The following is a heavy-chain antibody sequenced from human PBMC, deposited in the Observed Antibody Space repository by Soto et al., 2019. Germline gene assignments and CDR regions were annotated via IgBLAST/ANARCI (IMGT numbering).Heavy chain of an antibody. CDR1: GFTFSDHY. V-gene: IGHV3-72*01. J-gene: IGHJ4*02. D-gene: IGHD6-19*01. CDR3: ARVMVVAGHYYFDY. CDR2: IRKRINSYST. Sequence: EVQLVESGGGLAQPGGSLRLSCAASGFTFSDHYMDWVRQAPGKGLEWVGRIRKRINSYSTEYAASVKGRFTITRDDSKNSLYLHMISLKTDDTAVYYCARVMVVAGHYYFDYWGQGTLVTVSS.